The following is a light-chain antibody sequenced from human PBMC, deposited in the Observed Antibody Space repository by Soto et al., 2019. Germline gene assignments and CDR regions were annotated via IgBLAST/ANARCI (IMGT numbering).Light chain of an antibody. J-gene: IGKJ5*01. CDR2: KAS. Sequence: DIQMTQSPSTLSASVGDRVSITCRASQSISSWLAWYQQKPGKAPKLLIYKASSLESGVPSRFIGSGSGTEFTLTLSSLQPDDFATYYCQQYNSYSITVGQVTRLEIK. CDR3: QQYNSYSIT. V-gene: IGKV1-5*03. CDR1: QSISSW.